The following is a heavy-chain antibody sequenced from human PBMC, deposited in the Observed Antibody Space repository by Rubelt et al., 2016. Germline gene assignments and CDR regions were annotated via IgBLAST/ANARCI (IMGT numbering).Heavy chain of an antibody. D-gene: IGHD3-10*01. Sequence: QVQLQQWGAGLLKPSETLSLTCAVYGGSFSGYYWSGIRPPPGKGLEWIGEINHSGSNNYNPSLKGRVTTSVDPSKNPFSLKRSSVTAADTAVYYCASRGRYYGSGSYPPRTGIVDYWGQGTLVTVSS. V-gene: IGHV4-34*01. J-gene: IGHJ4*02. CDR2: INHSGSN. CDR3: ASRGRYYGSGSYPPRTGIVDY. CDR1: GGSFSGYY.